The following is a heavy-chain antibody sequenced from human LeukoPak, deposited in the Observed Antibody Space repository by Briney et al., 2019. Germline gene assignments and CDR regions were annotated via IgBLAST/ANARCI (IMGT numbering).Heavy chain of an antibody. CDR2: IYYSGST. D-gene: IGHD4-17*01. V-gene: IGHV4-39*07. Sequence: PSETLSLTCTVSGGSISSSSYYWGWIRQPPGKGLEWIGSIYYSGSTYYNPSLKSRVTISVDTSKNQVSLKLRSVTAADTAVYYCARDDTPNDYGDPFDYWGQGTLVTVSS. CDR3: ARDDTPNDYGDPFDY. J-gene: IGHJ4*02. CDR1: GGSISSSSYY.